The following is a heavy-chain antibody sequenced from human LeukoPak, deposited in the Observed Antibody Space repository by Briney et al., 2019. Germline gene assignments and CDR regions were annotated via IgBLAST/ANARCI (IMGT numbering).Heavy chain of an antibody. CDR2: IYSGGST. J-gene: IGHJ4*02. CDR3: AKDHYYYDAPYFDY. Sequence: GGSLRLSCAASGFTVSSNYMSWVRQAPGKGLEWVSVIYSGGSTYYADSVKGRFTISRDNSKNTLYLQMNSLRAEDTAVYYCAKDHYYYDAPYFDYWGQGTLVTVSS. D-gene: IGHD3-22*01. CDR1: GFTVSSNY. V-gene: IGHV3-53*01.